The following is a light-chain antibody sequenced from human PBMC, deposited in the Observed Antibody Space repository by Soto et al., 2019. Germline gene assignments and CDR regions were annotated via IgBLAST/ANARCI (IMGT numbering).Light chain of an antibody. Sequence: DIQMTQSPSSLSASVEDRVIITCRASQSISNHLNWYQQKPGKAPKLLIFAASSLQSGVPSRFSGSGSGTDFTPTISSLQPEEFATYYCQQANSSPITFGQGTRLEIK. V-gene: IGKV1-39*01. J-gene: IGKJ5*01. CDR2: AAS. CDR3: QQANSSPIT. CDR1: QSISNH.